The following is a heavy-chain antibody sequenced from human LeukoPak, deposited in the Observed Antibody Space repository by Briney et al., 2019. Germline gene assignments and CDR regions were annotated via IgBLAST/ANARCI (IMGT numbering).Heavy chain of an antibody. CDR2: IRSRANSYAT. D-gene: IGHD3-22*01. CDR3: TRRYYHDSSGNFQRDY. J-gene: IGHJ4*02. Sequence: GGSLRLSCAASGFTFSGSAMHWVRQASGEGLEWVGRIRSRANSYATSYGASVKGRFTISRDDSKNTAYLQMTSLKTDDTAVYFCTRRYYHDSSGNFQRDYWGQGTLVTVSS. V-gene: IGHV3-73*01. CDR1: GFTFSGSA.